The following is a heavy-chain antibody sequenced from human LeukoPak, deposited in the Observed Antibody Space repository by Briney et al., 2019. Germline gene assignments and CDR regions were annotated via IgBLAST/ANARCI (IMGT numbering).Heavy chain of an antibody. CDR1: GFTVSSNY. Sequence: GGSLRLSCAASGFTVSSNYMNWVRQAPGKGLEWVSVFYSGGNTYYADSVKGRFTVSRDNSKNTLYLQMNSLRAEDTAVYYCAKEYDSSGVGYYYGMDVWGQGTTVTVSS. CDR3: AKEYDSSGVGYYYGMDV. CDR2: FYSGGNT. V-gene: IGHV3-53*01. D-gene: IGHD3-22*01. J-gene: IGHJ6*02.